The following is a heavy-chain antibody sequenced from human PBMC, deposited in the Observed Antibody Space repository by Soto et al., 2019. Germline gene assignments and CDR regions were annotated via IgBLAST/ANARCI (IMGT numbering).Heavy chain of an antibody. CDR2: TYYRSKWYN. CDR1: GDSVSSNSAA. V-gene: IGHV6-1*01. Sequence: PSQTLSLTCVISGDSVSSNSAAWNWIRQSPSRGLEWLGRTYYRSKWYNDYAVSVRSRITINPDTSKNQFSLQLNSVTPEDTAVYYCARVKIVAAYYYYGMDVWGQGTTVTVSS. D-gene: IGHD2-15*01. J-gene: IGHJ6*02. CDR3: ARVKIVAAYYYYGMDV.